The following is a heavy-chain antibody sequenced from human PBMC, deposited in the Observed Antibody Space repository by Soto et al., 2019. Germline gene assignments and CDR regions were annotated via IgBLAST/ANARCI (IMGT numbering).Heavy chain of an antibody. CDR1: GGTFSRYA. Sequence: QVQLVQSGAAVKKPGSSVKVSCKASGGTFSRYAISWVRQAPGQGLEWMGGIIPIFGTANYAQKFQGRVTITADESTSTAYMEVSSLRSEDTAVYYCARPPPQDPSQIGYYYYGMDVWGQGTTVTVSS. J-gene: IGHJ6*02. V-gene: IGHV1-69*12. CDR3: ARPPPQDPSQIGYYYYGMDV. CDR2: IIPIFGTA. D-gene: IGHD3-16*01.